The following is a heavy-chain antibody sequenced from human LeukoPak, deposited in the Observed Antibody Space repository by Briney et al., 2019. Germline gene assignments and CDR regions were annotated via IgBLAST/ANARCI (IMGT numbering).Heavy chain of an antibody. CDR1: GFTFSSYA. Sequence: GGSLRLSCAASGFTFSSYAMSWVRQAPGKGLEWVSAISGSGGSTYYADSVKGRFTISRDNSKNTLYLQMNSLRAEDTAVYYCAKTSSYDILTGYSRWFDSWGQGTLVTVSS. CDR3: AKTSSYDILTGYSRWFDS. CDR2: ISGSGGST. V-gene: IGHV3-23*01. J-gene: IGHJ5*01. D-gene: IGHD3-9*01.